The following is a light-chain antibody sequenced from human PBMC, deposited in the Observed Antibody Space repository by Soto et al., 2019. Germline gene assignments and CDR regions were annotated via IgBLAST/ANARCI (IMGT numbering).Light chain of an antibody. Sequence: EIVLTQSPGTLSLSPGERATLSCRASQSGSSSYLGWYQQKPGQAPRLLIYGASSRATGIPDRFSGSGSGTDFTLTISRLEPEDFAVYYCQRYGSSPLYTFGQGTKLEIK. CDR2: GAS. CDR1: QSGSSSY. CDR3: QRYGSSPLYT. V-gene: IGKV3-20*01. J-gene: IGKJ2*01.